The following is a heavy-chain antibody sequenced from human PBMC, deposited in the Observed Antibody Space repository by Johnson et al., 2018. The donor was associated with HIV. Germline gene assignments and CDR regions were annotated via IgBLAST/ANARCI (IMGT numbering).Heavy chain of an antibody. Sequence: EVPPVESGGALLHPGGFLRLSCAAPGFTLISYAMSWVRQAPGKGLEWVSAISGSGGSTYYADSVKGRFTISRDNSKTTLFLQMNSLRAEDTAVYYCAKALLGYCTGGVCYTRIAAAGDAFDIWGQGTMVTVSS. CDR3: AKALLGYCTGGVCYTRIAAAGDAFDI. CDR1: GFTLISYA. V-gene: IGHV3-23*04. J-gene: IGHJ3*02. D-gene: IGHD2-8*02. CDR2: ISGSGGST.